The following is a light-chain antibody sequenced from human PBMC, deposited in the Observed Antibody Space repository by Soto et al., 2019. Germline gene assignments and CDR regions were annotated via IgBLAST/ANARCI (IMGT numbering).Light chain of an antibody. Sequence: DIQMTQSPSSLSACVGDRVTITCRASQSISSYLNWYQQKPGKAPKLLIYAASSLQSGVPSRFSGSGSGTDFTLTISSLQPEDFATYYCQQSYSSPLTFGGGIQVEIK. CDR3: QQSYSSPLT. J-gene: IGKJ4*01. V-gene: IGKV1-39*01. CDR2: AAS. CDR1: QSISSY.